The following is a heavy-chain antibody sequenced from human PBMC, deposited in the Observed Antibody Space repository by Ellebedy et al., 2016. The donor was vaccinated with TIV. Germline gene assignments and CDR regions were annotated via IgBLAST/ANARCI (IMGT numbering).Heavy chain of an antibody. Sequence: MPSETLSLTCAVYGGSFSGYYWSWIRQPPGKGLEWIGEITHSGSTNYTPSLKSRVTVSVDTSKNQFSLKLSSVTAADTAVYYCARCPGDTAMVTCYFDYWGQGTLVTVSS. CDR1: GGSFSGYY. CDR3: ARCPGDTAMVTCYFDY. J-gene: IGHJ4*02. V-gene: IGHV4-34*01. D-gene: IGHD5-18*01. CDR2: ITHSGST.